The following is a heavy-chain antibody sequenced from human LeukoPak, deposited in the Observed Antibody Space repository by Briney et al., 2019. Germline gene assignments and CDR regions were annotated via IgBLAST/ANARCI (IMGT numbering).Heavy chain of an antibody. V-gene: IGHV3-21*01. Sequence: GRSLRLSCAASGFTFSSYSMNWVRQAPGKGLEWVSSISSSSSYIYYADSVKGRFTISRDNAKNSLYLQMNSLRAEDTAVYYCARDGDIVVVPAASPDYWGQGTLVTVSS. CDR3: ARDGDIVVVPAASPDY. D-gene: IGHD2-2*01. CDR2: ISSSSSYI. CDR1: GFTFSSYS. J-gene: IGHJ4*02.